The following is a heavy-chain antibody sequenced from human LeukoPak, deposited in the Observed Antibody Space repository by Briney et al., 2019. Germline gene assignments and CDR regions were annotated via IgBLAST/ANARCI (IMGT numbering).Heavy chain of an antibody. J-gene: IGHJ4*02. CDR1: GYTFASYG. Sequence: ASVKVSCKASGYTFASYGISWVRQAPGQGLEWMGWINPNTGGTNYAQQFQGRVTMTRDTSISTAYMELSRLTSDDTAVYYCARGSYITSTDHWGQGTLVTVSS. D-gene: IGHD1-1*01. V-gene: IGHV1-2*02. CDR2: INPNTGGT. CDR3: ARGSYITSTDH.